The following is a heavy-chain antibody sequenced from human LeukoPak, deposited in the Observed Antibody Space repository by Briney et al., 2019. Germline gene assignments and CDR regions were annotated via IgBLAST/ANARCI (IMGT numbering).Heavy chain of an antibody. CDR1: GGSISSNIYY. J-gene: IGHJ3*02. CDR2: IYYSGST. V-gene: IGHV4-39*07. Sequence: SETLSLTCTVSGGSISSNIYYWGWIRQPPGKGLEWIGSIYYSGSTYYNPSLKSRVTISVDTSKKQFFLKLRSVTAADTAVYYCARVLRYFDWLHDAFDIWGQGTMVTVSS. D-gene: IGHD3-9*01. CDR3: ARVLRYFDWLHDAFDI.